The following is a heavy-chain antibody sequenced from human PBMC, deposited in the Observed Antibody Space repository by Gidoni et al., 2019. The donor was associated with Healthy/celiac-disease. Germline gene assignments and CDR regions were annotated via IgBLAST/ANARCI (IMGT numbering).Heavy chain of an antibody. V-gene: IGHV1-18*01. CDR3: AREGPGYSYGVFDY. J-gene: IGHJ4*02. CDR2: ISAYNGNT. CDR1: DYTFTSYG. Sequence: QVQLVQSGAEVKKPGASVKVSCKASDYTFTSYGISWVRPAPGQGIEWMGWISAYNGNTNYAQKLQGRVTMTTDTSTSTAYMELRSLRADDTAVYYCAREGPGYSYGVFDYWGQGTLVTVSS. D-gene: IGHD5-18*01.